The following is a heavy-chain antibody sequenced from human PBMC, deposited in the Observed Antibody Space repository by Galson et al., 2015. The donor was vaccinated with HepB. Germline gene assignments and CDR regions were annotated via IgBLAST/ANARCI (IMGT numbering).Heavy chain of an antibody. Sequence: QFGAEVKKPGESLKISCKASGYTFTGYPIHWVRQAPGQGLEWMGWIKLNTGGTSYAQKFQGRVTMTRDTSISTAYMELSSLQSDDTAVYYCARGFSGATTFVWGQGTLVTVSS. V-gene: IGHV1-2*02. CDR2: IKLNTGGT. CDR3: ARGFSGATTFV. CDR1: GYTFTGYP. D-gene: IGHD1-26*01. J-gene: IGHJ4*02.